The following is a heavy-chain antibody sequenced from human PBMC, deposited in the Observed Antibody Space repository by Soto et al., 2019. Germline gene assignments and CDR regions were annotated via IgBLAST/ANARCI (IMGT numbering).Heavy chain of an antibody. J-gene: IGHJ4*02. D-gene: IGHD7-27*01. CDR1: GFTFSNYG. V-gene: IGHV3-33*08. CDR3: VRDLLGSGGHFDY. CDR2: IWYDGSNT. Sequence: QVQLVESGGGVVQPGRSLRLSCAASGFTFSNYGMHWVRQAPGKGLEWVAHIWYDGSNTYYADSVKGRFTVSRDNPRNTLYLQMNSLRAEDTAVYHCVRDLLGSGGHFDYWGQGAPVTVSS.